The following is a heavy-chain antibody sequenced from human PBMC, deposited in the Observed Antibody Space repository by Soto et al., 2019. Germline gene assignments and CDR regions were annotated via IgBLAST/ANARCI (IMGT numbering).Heavy chain of an antibody. Sequence: PGGSLRLSCAASGFTFSDYYLSCIRQAPGKGLEWVCYSSSSSSYTNYADSVKGRFTISRDNAKNSLYLQMNSLRAEDTAVYYCARTRWLQWPFDYWGQGTLVTVSS. D-gene: IGHD5-12*01. CDR3: ARTRWLQWPFDY. CDR2: SSSSSSYT. J-gene: IGHJ4*02. V-gene: IGHV3-11*06. CDR1: GFTFSDYY.